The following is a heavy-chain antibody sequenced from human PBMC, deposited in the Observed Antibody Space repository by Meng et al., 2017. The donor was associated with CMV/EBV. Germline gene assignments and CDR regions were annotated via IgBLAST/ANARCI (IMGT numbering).Heavy chain of an antibody. J-gene: IGHJ4*02. CDR1: GFTFSSYS. CDR2: ISSSSYI. D-gene: IGHD6-13*01. CDR3: AREGYSGGLDY. V-gene: IGHV3-21*01. Sequence: GESVKISCAASGFTFSSYSMNWVRQAPGKGLEWVSSISSSSYIYYADSVKGRFTISRDNAKNSLYLQMNSLRAEDTAVYYCAREGYSGGLDYWGQGTLVTVSS.